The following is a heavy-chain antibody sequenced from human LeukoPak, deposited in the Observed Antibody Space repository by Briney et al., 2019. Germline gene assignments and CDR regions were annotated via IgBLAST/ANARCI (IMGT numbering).Heavy chain of an antibody. J-gene: IGHJ4*02. V-gene: IGHV1-46*01. Sequence: ASVKVSCKASGYTFTSYYMHWVRQAPGQGLEWMGIINPSGGSTSYAQKLQGRVTMTRDTSTSTVYMELSSLRSEAMAVYYCASVGSSSWYEIFYWGQGTLVTVSS. D-gene: IGHD6-13*01. CDR2: INPSGGST. CDR3: ASVGSSSWYEIFY. CDR1: GYTFTSYY.